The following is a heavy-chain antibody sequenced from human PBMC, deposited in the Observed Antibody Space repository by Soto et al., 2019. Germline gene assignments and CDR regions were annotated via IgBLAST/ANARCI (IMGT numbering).Heavy chain of an antibody. CDR2: ISAYNGNT. J-gene: IGHJ4*02. CDR3: AREISCTNGVCYTADY. Sequence: QVQLVQSGAEVKKPGASVKVSCKASGYTFTSYGISWVRQAPGQGLEWMGWISAYNGNTNYAQKLRGRVTMTTDTSSSTAYRELRSLRSADTAVYYCAREISCTNGVCYTADYWGQGTLVTVSS. V-gene: IGHV1-18*01. D-gene: IGHD2-8*01. CDR1: GYTFTSYG.